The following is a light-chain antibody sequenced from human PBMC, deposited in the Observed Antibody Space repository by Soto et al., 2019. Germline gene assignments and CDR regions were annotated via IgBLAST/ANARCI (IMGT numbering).Light chain of an antibody. Sequence: EIVMTQSPATLSVSPGERATLSCRASQSVSSNLAWYQQKPGQAPRLLIYGASTRATGIPARFSGSGSGTEFTLTISSLQSEDFEVYYCQQYNNWPVVFGQGTKVDIK. V-gene: IGKV3-15*01. CDR2: GAS. CDR1: QSVSSN. CDR3: QQYNNWPVV. J-gene: IGKJ1*01.